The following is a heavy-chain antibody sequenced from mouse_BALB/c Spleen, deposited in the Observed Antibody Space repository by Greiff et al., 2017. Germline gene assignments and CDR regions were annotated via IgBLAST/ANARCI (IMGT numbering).Heavy chain of an antibody. Sequence: EVQLVESGGDLVKPGGSLKLSCAASGFTFSSYGMSWVRQTPDKRLEWVATISSGGSYTYYPDSVKGRFTISRDNAKNTLYLQMSSLKSEDTAMYYCARLGDYGPMDYWGQGTSVTVSS. V-gene: IGHV5-6*01. CDR2: ISSGGSYT. D-gene: IGHD2-4*01. CDR1: GFTFSSYG. J-gene: IGHJ4*01. CDR3: ARLGDYGPMDY.